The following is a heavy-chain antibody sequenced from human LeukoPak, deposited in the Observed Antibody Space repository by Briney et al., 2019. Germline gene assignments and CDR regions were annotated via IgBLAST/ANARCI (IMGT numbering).Heavy chain of an antibody. CDR1: GFTFSSYS. D-gene: IGHD3-16*02. Sequence: PGGSLRLSCAASGFTFSSYSMNWVRQAPGKGLEWVSSISSSSSYIYYADSVKGRFTISRDNAKNSLYLQMNSLRAEDTAVYYCAKENYDYVWGSYRYPDYWGQGTLVTVSS. J-gene: IGHJ4*02. CDR2: ISSSSSYI. V-gene: IGHV3-21*01. CDR3: AKENYDYVWGSYRYPDY.